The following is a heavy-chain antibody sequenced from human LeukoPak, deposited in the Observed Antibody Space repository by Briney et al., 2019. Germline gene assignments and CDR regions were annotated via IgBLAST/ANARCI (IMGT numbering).Heavy chain of an antibody. V-gene: IGHV3-30*18. J-gene: IGHJ4*02. CDR2: ISNNGSNK. D-gene: IGHD6-13*01. Sequence: LVDSGGRVVQPARSLRLSCAASGFPFSSYGMQWFRVAAGKGPKWGAVISNNGSNKYYADTVNGRFTISRDNSKNTLYLQMNSLRAEDTAVYYCAKRFGYSSSWYLHFDYWGQGTLVTVSS. CDR1: GFPFSSYG. CDR3: AKRFGYSSSWYLHFDY.